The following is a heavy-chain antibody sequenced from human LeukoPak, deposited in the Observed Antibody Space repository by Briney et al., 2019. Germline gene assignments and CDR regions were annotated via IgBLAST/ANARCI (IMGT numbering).Heavy chain of an antibody. Sequence: AGGSLRLSCAASGFTVSSNYMSWVRQAPGKGLVWVSRINSDGSSTSYADSVKGRFTISRDNSKNTLYLQMNSLRAEDTAVYYCAKVLRYYDSSGLDFDYWGQGTLVTVSS. V-gene: IGHV3-74*01. D-gene: IGHD3-22*01. J-gene: IGHJ4*02. CDR1: GFTVSSNY. CDR2: INSDGSST. CDR3: AKVLRYYDSSGLDFDY.